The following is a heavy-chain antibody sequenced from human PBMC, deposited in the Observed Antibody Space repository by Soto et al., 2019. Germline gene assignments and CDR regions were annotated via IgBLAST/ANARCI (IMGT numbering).Heavy chain of an antibody. CDR1: GGSISNAAYS. CDR3: ARERGGYGLFDS. J-gene: IGHJ4*02. Sequence: SETRSLTWTVSGGSISNAAYSWIWIRQPPGKGLEWIGYIYPSGMPFYNPSLRSRVTISIDRSNDQFSLNLKSVTAADTAVYYCARERGGYGLFDSWGQGTLVTVSS. CDR2: IYPSGMP. D-gene: IGHD5-18*01. V-gene: IGHV4-30-2*01.